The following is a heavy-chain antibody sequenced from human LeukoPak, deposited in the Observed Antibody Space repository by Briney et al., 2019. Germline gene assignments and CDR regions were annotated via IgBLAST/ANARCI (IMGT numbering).Heavy chain of an antibody. V-gene: IGHV3-23*01. CDR3: AKGGHFCSSTSCYSFEYYYYMDV. J-gene: IGHJ6*03. CDR2: ISGSGGST. Sequence: GGSLRLSCAASGFIFSSYAMSWVRQAPGKGLEWVSAISGSGGSTYYADSVKGRFTISRDNSKNTLYLQMNSLRAEDTAVYYCAKGGHFCSSTSCYSFEYYYYMDVWGKGTTVTVSS. CDR1: GFIFSSYA. D-gene: IGHD2-2*02.